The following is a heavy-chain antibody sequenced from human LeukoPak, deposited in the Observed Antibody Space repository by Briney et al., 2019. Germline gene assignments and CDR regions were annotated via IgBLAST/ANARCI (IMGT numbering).Heavy chain of an antibody. CDR2: IYPGDSDT. V-gene: IGHV5-51*01. Sequence: GESLKISCKGSGYSFTSYWIGWVRQMPGKGLEWMGIIYPGDSDTRYSPSFQGQVTISADKSISTAYLQWSSLKASDTAMYYCARQTIPDYYGSGRYYDGWGQGTLVTVSS. J-gene: IGHJ4*02. D-gene: IGHD3-10*01. CDR3: ARQTIPDYYGSGRYYDG. CDR1: GYSFTSYW.